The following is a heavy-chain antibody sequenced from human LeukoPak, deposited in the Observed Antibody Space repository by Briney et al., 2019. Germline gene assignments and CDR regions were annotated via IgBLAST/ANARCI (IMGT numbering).Heavy chain of an antibody. CDR3: ARARGYCSGGSCRHFDC. Sequence: ASVKVSCKASGYTFTSYGISWVRQAPGQGLEWMGWISAYNGNTNYAQKLQGRVTMTTDTSTSTAYMELRSLRSDDTAVYYCARARGYCSGGSCRHFDCWGQGTLVTVSS. J-gene: IGHJ4*02. CDR1: GYTFTSYG. V-gene: IGHV1-18*04. CDR2: ISAYNGNT. D-gene: IGHD2-15*01.